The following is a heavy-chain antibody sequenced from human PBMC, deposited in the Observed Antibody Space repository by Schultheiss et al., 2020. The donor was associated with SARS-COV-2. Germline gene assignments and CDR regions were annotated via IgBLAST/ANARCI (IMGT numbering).Heavy chain of an antibody. CDR1: GYTFTSYG. CDR2: MNPNSGNT. CDR3: ASPIYSGSQFDY. V-gene: IGHV1-8*02. Sequence: ASVKVSCKASGYTFTSYGISWVRQAPGQGLEWMGWMNPNSGNTGYAQKFQGRVTMTRNTSISTAYMELSSLRSEDTAVYYCASPIYSGSQFDYWGQGTLVTVSS. D-gene: IGHD1-26*01. J-gene: IGHJ4*02.